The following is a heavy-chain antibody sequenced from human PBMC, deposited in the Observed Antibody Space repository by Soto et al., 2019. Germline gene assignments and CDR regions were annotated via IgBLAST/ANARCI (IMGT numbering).Heavy chain of an antibody. Sequence: ASVKVSCKASGGTFSSYAISWVRQAPGQGLEWMGGIIPTFGTANYAQKFQGRVTITADESTSTAYMELSSLRSEDTAVYYCARVGGYEFIDVEYYYGMDVWGQGTTVTVSS. CDR1: GGTFSSYA. J-gene: IGHJ6*02. CDR3: ARVGGYEFIDVEYYYGMDV. V-gene: IGHV1-69*13. CDR2: IIPTFGTA. D-gene: IGHD5-12*01.